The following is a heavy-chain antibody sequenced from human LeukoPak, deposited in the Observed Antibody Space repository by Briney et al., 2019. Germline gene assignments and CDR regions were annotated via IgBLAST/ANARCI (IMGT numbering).Heavy chain of an antibody. V-gene: IGHV3-21*06. CDR2: IXSRSRDV. CDR1: GFIFSSYN. Sequence: GGSLRLSCAASGFIFSSYNMNWVRQAPGKGLEWVSSIXSRSRDVYYADSVKGRFTISRDNTKSSLFLQMDSLRAEDTAVYYXXSTIVTTVXPXGXXFDLWGRGTQVTVSS. J-gene: IGHJ2*01. D-gene: IGHD4-17*01. CDR3: XSTIVTTVXPXGXXFDL.